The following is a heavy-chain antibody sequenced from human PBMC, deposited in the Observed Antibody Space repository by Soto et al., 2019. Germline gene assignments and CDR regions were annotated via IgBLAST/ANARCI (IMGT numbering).Heavy chain of an antibody. V-gene: IGHV4-59*08. D-gene: IGHD3-10*01. CDR1: GGSISSYY. CDR3: ARRYGSCFDI. CDR2: IYYSGST. Sequence: QVQLQESGPGLVKPSETLSLTCTVSGGSISSYYWSWIRQPPGKGLEWIGYIYYSGSTNYNPSLTSRVPISLDTSKIQSSLRLSSVTSGDTAVYYCARRYGSCFDIWGQGTMVTVSS. J-gene: IGHJ3*02.